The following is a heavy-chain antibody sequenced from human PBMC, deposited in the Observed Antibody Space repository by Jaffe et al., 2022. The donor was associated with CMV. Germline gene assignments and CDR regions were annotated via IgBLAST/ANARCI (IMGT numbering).Heavy chain of an antibody. J-gene: IGHJ4*02. Sequence: EVQLVETGGGLIQPGGSLRLSCAASGFTVSSNFMTWVRQAPGKGLEWVSVLYSGGNTYYADSVKGRFTISRDNSENTLYLQMNSLRAEDTAVYYCARPYDSSGYYSPLWYWGQGTLVTVSS. V-gene: IGHV3-53*02. CDR2: LYSGGNT. CDR1: GFTVSSNF. D-gene: IGHD3-22*01. CDR3: ARPYDSSGYYSPLWY.